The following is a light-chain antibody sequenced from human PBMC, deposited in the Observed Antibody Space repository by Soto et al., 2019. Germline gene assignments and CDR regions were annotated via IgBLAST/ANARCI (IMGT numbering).Light chain of an antibody. Sequence: QSALTQPASVSGSPGQSITISCTGTRSDVGNYNYVSWYQQHPGKAPKLLIYDVSNRPSGVSNRFSGSKSGSTASLTISGLQAEDEADYYCSSYTTTSPYVVFGGGTKLTVL. CDR3: SSYTTTSPYVV. J-gene: IGLJ2*01. V-gene: IGLV2-14*03. CDR1: RSDVGNYNY. CDR2: DVS.